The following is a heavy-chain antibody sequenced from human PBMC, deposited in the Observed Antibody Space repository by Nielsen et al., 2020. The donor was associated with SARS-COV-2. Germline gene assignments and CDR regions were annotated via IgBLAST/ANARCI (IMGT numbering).Heavy chain of an antibody. Sequence: SVKVSCKTSGGTPSNSAINWVREAPGQGLEWMGRNIPSVGSSNFIQKFQGRITFNADMSTNTAYLELRSLKPDDTAVYFRARAGKKFGSAIESWGQGTLVTVSS. CDR1: GGTPSNSA. V-gene: IGHV1-69*04. CDR2: NIPSVGSS. J-gene: IGHJ4*02. CDR3: ARAGKKFGSAIES. D-gene: IGHD3-10*01.